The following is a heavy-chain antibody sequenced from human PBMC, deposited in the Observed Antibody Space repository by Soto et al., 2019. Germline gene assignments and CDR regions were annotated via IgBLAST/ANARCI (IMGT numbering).Heavy chain of an antibody. J-gene: IGHJ4*02. V-gene: IGHV4-39*01. CDR1: GGSISSSSYY. D-gene: IGHD2-2*01. Sequence: SETLSLTCTVSGGSISSSSYYWGWIRQPPGKGLEWIGSIYYSGYTYYNPSLKSRVTISVDTSKNQFSLKLSSVTAADTAVFYCARLIHCKTTSCYFDYWGPGTLVTVSS. CDR3: ARLIHCKTTSCYFDY. CDR2: IYYSGYT.